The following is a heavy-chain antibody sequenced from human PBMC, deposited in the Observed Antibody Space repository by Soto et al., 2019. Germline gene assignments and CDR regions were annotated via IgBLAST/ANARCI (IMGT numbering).Heavy chain of an antibody. D-gene: IGHD6-13*01. J-gene: IGHJ4*02. CDR2: INPNSGGT. Sequence: GASVKVSCKACGYTFTGYYMHWVRQAPGQGLEWMGWINPNSGGTNYAQKFQGRVTMTRDTSISTAYMELSRLRSDDTAVYYCAREYTSVLGIAAAGTFDYWGQGTLVTVYS. CDR1: GYTFTGYY. CDR3: AREYTSVLGIAAAGTFDY. V-gene: IGHV1-2*02.